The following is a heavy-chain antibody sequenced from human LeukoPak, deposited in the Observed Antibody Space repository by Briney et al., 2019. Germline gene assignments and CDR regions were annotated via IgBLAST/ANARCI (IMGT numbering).Heavy chain of an antibody. CDR3: AELGITMIGGV. V-gene: IGHV3-30*02. Sequence: GGSLRLSCAASGFTFSSYDMHWVRQAPGKGLEWVAFIRYDGSIKYYADSVKGRFTISRDNAKNSLYLQMNSLRAEDTAVYYCAELGITMIGGVWGKGTTVTISS. CDR1: GFTFSSYD. J-gene: IGHJ6*04. CDR2: IRYDGSIK. D-gene: IGHD3-10*02.